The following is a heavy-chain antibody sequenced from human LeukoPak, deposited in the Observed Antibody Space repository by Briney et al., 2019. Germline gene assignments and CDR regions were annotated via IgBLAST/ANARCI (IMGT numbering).Heavy chain of an antibody. CDR3: ATRPDIAVAGPGWFDP. CDR2: IYYSGST. D-gene: IGHD6-13*01. J-gene: IGHJ5*02. Sequence: PSETLSLTCTVSGGSISSGGYYWSWIRQHPGKGLEWIGYIYYSGSTYYNPSLKSRVTISVDTSKNQFSLKLSSVTAADTAVYYCATRPDIAVAGPGWFDPWGQGTLVTVSS. CDR1: GGSISSGGYY. V-gene: IGHV4-31*03.